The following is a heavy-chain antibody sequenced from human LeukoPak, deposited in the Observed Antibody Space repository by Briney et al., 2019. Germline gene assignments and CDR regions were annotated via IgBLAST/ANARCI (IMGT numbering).Heavy chain of an antibody. CDR3: ANEVRPNDY. Sequence: PGGSLRLSCAASGFTFSSYAMSWVRQAPGKGLEWVSTIRGSGGGTYYADSVKGRFTISRDNSKNTLYLQMNSLRDEDTALYYCANEVRPNDYWGQGTLVTVSS. CDR1: GFTFSSYA. D-gene: IGHD1-1*01. CDR2: IRGSGGGT. J-gene: IGHJ4*02. V-gene: IGHV3-23*01.